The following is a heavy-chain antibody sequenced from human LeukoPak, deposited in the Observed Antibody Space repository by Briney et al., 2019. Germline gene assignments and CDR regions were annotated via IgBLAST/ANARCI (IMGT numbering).Heavy chain of an antibody. J-gene: IGHJ5*02. Sequence: SQTLSLTCTVSGGSISSGGYSWSWIRQPPGKGLEWIGYIYHSGSTYYNPSLKSRVTISVDRSKNLFSLKLSSVTAADTAVYYCARGKTDIVVVAWFDPWGQGTLVTVSS. D-gene: IGHD2-2*01. CDR3: ARGKTDIVVVAWFDP. V-gene: IGHV4-30-2*01. CDR2: IYHSGST. CDR1: GGSISSGGYS.